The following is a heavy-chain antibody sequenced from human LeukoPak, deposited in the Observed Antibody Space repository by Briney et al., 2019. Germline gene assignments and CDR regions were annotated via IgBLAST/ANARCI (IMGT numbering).Heavy chain of an antibody. CDR1: GGSFSDYY. V-gene: IGHV4-59*01. J-gene: IGHJ4*02. CDR3: ARIEGDNSLDY. Sequence: SETLSLTCTVSGGSFSDYYWTLIRQPPGKGLEWIAYIHSSGSTNYNPSLKSRVIISVDTSRSQLSLKLSSVTAADTAVYYCARIEGDNSLDYWGQGTLVTVSS. D-gene: IGHD3-16*01. CDR2: IHSSGST.